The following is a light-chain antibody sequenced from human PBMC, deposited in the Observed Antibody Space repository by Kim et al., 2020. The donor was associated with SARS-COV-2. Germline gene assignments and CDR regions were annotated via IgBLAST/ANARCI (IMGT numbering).Light chain of an antibody. Sequence: SYELTQPPSVSVSPGQTASITCSGDKLGDKYACWYQQKPGQSPVLVIYQDSKRPSGIPERFSGSNSGNTATLTISGTQAMVEADYYCQAWDSSTNYVFGT. CDR3: QAWDSSTNYV. CDR1: KLGDKY. CDR2: QDS. V-gene: IGLV3-1*01. J-gene: IGLJ1*01.